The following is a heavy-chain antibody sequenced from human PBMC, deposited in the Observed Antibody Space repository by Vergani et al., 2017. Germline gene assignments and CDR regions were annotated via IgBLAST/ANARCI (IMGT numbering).Heavy chain of an antibody. CDR1: GFTFSSYW. Sequence: EVQVVESGGGLVQPGGSLRLSCAASGFTFSSYWMSWVRQAPGKGLEWVANIKQDGSEKYYVDSVKGRFTISRDNAKNSLYLQMNSLRAEDTAVYYCAREVGYCSGGSCYYHYYYYYGMDVWGQ. J-gene: IGHJ6*02. D-gene: IGHD2-15*01. CDR2: IKQDGSEK. V-gene: IGHV3-7*01. CDR3: AREVGYCSGGSCYYHYYYYYGMDV.